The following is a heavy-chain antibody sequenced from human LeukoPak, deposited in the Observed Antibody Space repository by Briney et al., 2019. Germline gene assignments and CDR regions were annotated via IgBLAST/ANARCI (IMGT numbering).Heavy chain of an antibody. CDR3: ARELGSSGVFGFFDY. J-gene: IGHJ4*02. CDR1: GFTFNDYA. V-gene: IGHV3-64*01. CDR2: ISTNGVDT. D-gene: IGHD2-15*01. Sequence: PGGSLRLSCATSGFTFNDYAMNWVRQAPGKGLEYVSAISTNGVDTYYANSVKGRFTISRDNSKNILYLQMGSLRTEDQAVYYCARELGSSGVFGFFDYWGQGALVTVSS.